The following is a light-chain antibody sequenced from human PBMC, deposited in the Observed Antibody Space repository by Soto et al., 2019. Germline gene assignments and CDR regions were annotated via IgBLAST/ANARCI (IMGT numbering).Light chain of an antibody. CDR2: SNN. V-gene: IGLV1-47*02. CDR3: AAWDDSLSGDV. Sequence: QSVLTQPPSASGTPGQRVTISCSGSGSNIGSNYVYWYQHLPGTAPKLLIYSNNQRPSGVPDRFSGSKSGTSASLAISGLRSEDEADYYCAAWDDSLSGDVFGTGTKLTVL. J-gene: IGLJ1*01. CDR1: GSNIGSNY.